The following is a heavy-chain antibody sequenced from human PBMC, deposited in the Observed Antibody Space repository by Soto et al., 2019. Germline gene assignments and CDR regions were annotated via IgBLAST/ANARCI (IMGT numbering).Heavy chain of an antibody. J-gene: IGHJ4*02. CDR2: INAGNGNT. CDR3: ARGANYYGSGSYGDY. D-gene: IGHD3-10*01. V-gene: IGHV1-3*01. Sequence: QVQLVQSGAEVKKPGASVKVSCKASGYTFTSYAMHWVRQAPGQRLEWMGWINAGNGNTKYSQKFQGRVTITRDTSASTAYMELSSLRSEDTAVYYCARGANYYGSGSYGDYWGQGTLVTVSS. CDR1: GYTFTSYA.